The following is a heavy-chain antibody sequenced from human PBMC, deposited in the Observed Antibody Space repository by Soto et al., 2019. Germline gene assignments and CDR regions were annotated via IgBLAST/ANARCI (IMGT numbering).Heavy chain of an antibody. CDR3: ATRITVFGLLIPPFHP. Sequence: SETLSLTCAVYGGSVNGYYWNWIRQPPGKGLEWIAEINHTGGTHYNPSFKRRGTMTVDTFTNQFSLMLSSVTASDTAIYYCATRITVFGLLIPPFHPWAREPRSPSPQ. CDR2: INHTGGT. CDR1: GGSVNGYY. V-gene: IGHV4-34*01. J-gene: IGHJ5*02. D-gene: IGHD3-3*01.